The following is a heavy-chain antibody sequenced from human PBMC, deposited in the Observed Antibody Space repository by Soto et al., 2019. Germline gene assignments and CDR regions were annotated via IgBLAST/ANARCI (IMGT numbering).Heavy chain of an antibody. J-gene: IGHJ4*02. V-gene: IGHV4-30-2*01. CDR1: GGSISSGGYS. Sequence: SETLSLTCAVSGGSISSGGYSWSWIRQPPGKGLEWIGYIYHSGSTYYNPSLKSRVTISVDSSKNQFSLKLSSVTAADTAVYYCARGPAYYYDSSGPNFDYGGQGTLVTVS. CDR3: ARGPAYYYDSSGPNFDY. CDR2: IYHSGST. D-gene: IGHD3-22*01.